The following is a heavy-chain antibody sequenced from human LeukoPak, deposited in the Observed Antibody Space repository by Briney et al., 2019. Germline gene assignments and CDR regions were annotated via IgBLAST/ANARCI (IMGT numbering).Heavy chain of an antibody. J-gene: IGHJ4*02. CDR1: GGSISSYY. Sequence: PSETLSLTCTVSGGSISSYYWNWIRQPPGKGLEWIGYIYYSGSTNYNPSLKSRVTISVDTSKNHFSLKLSSVTAADTAIYYCARLPTTTATSRFDYWGQGTLVTVSS. D-gene: IGHD4-17*01. V-gene: IGHV4-59*01. CDR2: IYYSGST. CDR3: ARLPTTTATSRFDY.